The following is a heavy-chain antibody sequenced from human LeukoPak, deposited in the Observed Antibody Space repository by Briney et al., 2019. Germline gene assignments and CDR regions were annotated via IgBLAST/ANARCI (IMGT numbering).Heavy chain of an antibody. Sequence: PSGTLSLTCAVSGGSISSSNWWSWVRQPPGKGLEWIGEIYHSGSTNYNPSLKSRVTISVDKSKNQFSLKLSSVTAADTAVYYCARVTRLPWELLDYWGQGTLVTVSS. CDR2: IYHSGST. D-gene: IGHD1-26*01. J-gene: IGHJ4*02. CDR3: ARVTRLPWELLDY. CDR1: GGSISSSNW. V-gene: IGHV4-4*02.